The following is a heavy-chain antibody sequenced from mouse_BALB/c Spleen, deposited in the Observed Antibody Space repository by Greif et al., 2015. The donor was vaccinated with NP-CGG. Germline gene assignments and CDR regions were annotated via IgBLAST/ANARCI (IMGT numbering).Heavy chain of an antibody. V-gene: IGHV1-69*01. CDR2: IDTSDSYT. D-gene: IGHD2-1*01. Sequence: QVQLKDSGAELVMPGASVKMSCKASGYTFTDYWMHWVKQRPGQGLEWIGAIDTSDSYTSYNQKFKGKATLTVDESSSTAYMQLSSLTSEDSAVYYCAREDGNYGFDYWGQGTTLTVSS. J-gene: IGHJ2*01. CDR1: GYTFTDYW. CDR3: AREDGNYGFDY.